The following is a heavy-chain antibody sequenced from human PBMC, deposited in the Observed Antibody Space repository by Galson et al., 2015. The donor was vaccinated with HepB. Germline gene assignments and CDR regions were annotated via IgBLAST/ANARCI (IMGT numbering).Heavy chain of an antibody. V-gene: IGHV3-23*01. J-gene: IGHJ3*02. CDR2: ISGSGGST. D-gene: IGHD3-10*01. Sequence: SLRLSCAASGFTFSRYAMRWVRQAPGKGLEWVSPISGSGGSTYYADSAKGRVTITRDNAKNLMYLQMHSLRADDTAVYYCAKSPKRQGGSGAFDIWGQVTMVTVSS. CDR3: AKSPKRQGGSGAFDI. CDR1: GFTFSRYA.